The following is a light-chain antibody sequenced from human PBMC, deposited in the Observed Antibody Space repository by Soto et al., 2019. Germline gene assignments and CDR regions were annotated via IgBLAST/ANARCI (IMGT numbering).Light chain of an antibody. V-gene: IGKV1-5*03. CDR2: KAS. J-gene: IGKJ1*01. Sequence: DIQMTQSPSTLSASIGDRVTITCRASQSIDSWLAWYQQKPGKAPKLLIYKASSLQTGVPSRFSGSGSGTEFTLTIRSLQPDDFATYYSQHYNSYSRTFGQGTKVEVK. CDR3: QHYNSYSRT. CDR1: QSIDSW.